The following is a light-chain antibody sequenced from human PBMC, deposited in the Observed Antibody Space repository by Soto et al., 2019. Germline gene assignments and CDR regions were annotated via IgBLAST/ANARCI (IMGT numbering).Light chain of an antibody. CDR3: SSYTTNSTLV. CDR2: EVS. Sequence: QSALTQPASVSGSPGRSITISCTGTSSDVGGYNYVSWYQQHPGKAPKLMIYEVSNRPSGVSNRFSGYKSGNTASLRISGLQPEDEADYYCSSYTTNSTLVFGTGTKVTVL. V-gene: IGLV2-14*01. CDR1: SSDVGGYNY. J-gene: IGLJ1*01.